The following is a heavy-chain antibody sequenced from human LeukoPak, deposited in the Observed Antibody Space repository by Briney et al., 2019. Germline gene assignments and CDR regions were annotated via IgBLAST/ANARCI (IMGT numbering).Heavy chain of an antibody. J-gene: IGHJ4*02. CDR3: ARHSTVTTLGY. Sequence: SEALSLTCTVSGGSISSYYWSWIRQPPGKGLEWIGSIYYSGSTYYNPSLKSRVTISVDTSKNQFSLKLSSVTAADTAVYYCARHSTVTTLGYWGQGTLVTVSS. D-gene: IGHD4-17*01. V-gene: IGHV4-59*05. CDR1: GGSISSYY. CDR2: IYYSGST.